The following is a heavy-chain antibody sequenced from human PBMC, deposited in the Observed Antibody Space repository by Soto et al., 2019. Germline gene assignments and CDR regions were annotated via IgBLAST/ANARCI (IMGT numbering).Heavy chain of an antibody. J-gene: IGHJ5*02. CDR3: ASSGMLGSRSLAGITTNWFDP. D-gene: IGHD1-20*01. CDR1: GGTFSSYA. Sequence: ASVKVSCKASGGTFSSYAISWVRQAPGQGLEWMGGIIPIFGTANYAQKFQGRVTITADKSTSTAYMELSSLGSEDTAVYYCASSGMLGSRSLAGITTNWFDPWGQGTLVTVSS. CDR2: IIPIFGTA. V-gene: IGHV1-69*06.